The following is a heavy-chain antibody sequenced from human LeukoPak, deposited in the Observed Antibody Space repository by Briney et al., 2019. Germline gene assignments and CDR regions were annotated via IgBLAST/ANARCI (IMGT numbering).Heavy chain of an antibody. D-gene: IGHD4-17*01. V-gene: IGHV3-21*01. J-gene: IGHJ3*02. CDR3: ARGHGDYPRKDAFDI. CDR1: GFTFSSYS. CDR2: ISSTGSYI. Sequence: GGSLRLSCAASGFTFSSYSMNWVRQAPGKGLEWVSSISSTGSYIYYADSVKGRFTIYRDNAKNSLYLQMNSLRAEDTAVYYCARGHGDYPRKDAFDIWGQGTMVTVSS.